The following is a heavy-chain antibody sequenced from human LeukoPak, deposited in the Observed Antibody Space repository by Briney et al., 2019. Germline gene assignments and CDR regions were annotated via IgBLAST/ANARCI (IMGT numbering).Heavy chain of an antibody. CDR1: GFTFSNYS. V-gene: IGHV3-21*01. J-gene: IGHJ4*02. D-gene: IGHD3-22*01. CDR3: AKLILISADD. Sequence: GGSLRLSCVGSGFTFSNYSMNWVRLAPGKGLEWVSSISSSGSHIYYADSVKGRFTISRDNAKNAVYLQMNSLTADDTAVYYCAKLILISADDWGQGTLVSVSS. CDR2: ISSSGSHI.